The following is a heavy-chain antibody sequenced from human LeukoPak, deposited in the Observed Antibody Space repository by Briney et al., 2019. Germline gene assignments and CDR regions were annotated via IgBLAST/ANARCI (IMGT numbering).Heavy chain of an antibody. Sequence: SQTLSLTCAISGDSGSSTRAAWNWLRQPPSRGHERLGRTYYRSKGDDDYALSVKSRITIKEDTSKNQFSLQLDSVTPADTAVYYCARGGRNFYDGSGYYSPFDSWGQGTLVTVSS. CDR1: GDSGSSTRAA. J-gene: IGHJ4*02. CDR3: ARGGRNFYDGSGYYSPFDS. D-gene: IGHD3-22*01. V-gene: IGHV6-1*01. CDR2: TYYRSKGDD.